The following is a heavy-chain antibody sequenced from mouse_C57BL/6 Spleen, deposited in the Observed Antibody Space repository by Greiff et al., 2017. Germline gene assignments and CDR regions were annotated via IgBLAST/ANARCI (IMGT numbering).Heavy chain of an antibody. CDR2: IYPGDGDT. Sequence: VQLQQSGPELVKPGASVKISCKASGYAFSSSWMNWVKQRPGKGLGWIGRIYPGDGDTNYNGKFKGKATLTADKSSSTAYMQLSSLTSEDAAVYFCAVYDYSWFAYWGQGTLVTVSA. D-gene: IGHD2-4*01. CDR1: GYAFSSSW. CDR3: AVYDYSWFAY. J-gene: IGHJ3*01. V-gene: IGHV1-82*01.